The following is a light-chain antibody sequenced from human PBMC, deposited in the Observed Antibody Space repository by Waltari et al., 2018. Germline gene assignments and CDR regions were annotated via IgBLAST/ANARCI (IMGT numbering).Light chain of an antibody. J-gene: IGKJ4*01. CDR1: QDISNY. Sequence: DIQMTQSPSSLSASVGDRVTITCQASQDISNYLNWYQQKPGKAPKLLIYATSNLQSGVPSRFSGSGSGTEFTLTISSLQPEDVATYYCQEANSFPLTFGGGTKVEI. V-gene: IGKV1-12*01. CDR2: ATS. CDR3: QEANSFPLT.